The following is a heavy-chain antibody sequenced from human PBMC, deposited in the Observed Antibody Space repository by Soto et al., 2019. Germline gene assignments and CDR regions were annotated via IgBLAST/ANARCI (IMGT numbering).Heavy chain of an antibody. V-gene: IGHV3-30-3*01. CDR2: ISYDGSNK. CDR1: GFTFSTYA. CDR3: ASGQGTPTELDY. D-gene: IGHD2-15*01. Sequence: GGSLRLSCAASGFTFSTYAMHWVRQAPGKGLEWVAVISYDGSNKYNADSVKGRFTISRDNSKNTLYLQMNSLRAEDTALYYCASGQGTPTELDYWGQGTLVTVSS. J-gene: IGHJ4*02.